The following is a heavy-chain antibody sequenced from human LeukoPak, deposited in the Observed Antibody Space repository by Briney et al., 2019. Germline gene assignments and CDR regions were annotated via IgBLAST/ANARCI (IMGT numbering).Heavy chain of an antibody. CDR1: GFTFSSYA. D-gene: IGHD6-13*01. V-gene: IGHV3-23*01. CDR2: ISGSGGST. J-gene: IGHJ1*01. Sequence: GGSLRLSCAASGFTFSSYAMSWVRQAPGKGLEWVSAISGSGGSTYYADSVKGRFTITRDNSKNTLYLQMTSLRAEDTAVYYCAIDSSSWYWGFQHWGQGTLVTVSS. CDR3: AIDSSSWYWGFQH.